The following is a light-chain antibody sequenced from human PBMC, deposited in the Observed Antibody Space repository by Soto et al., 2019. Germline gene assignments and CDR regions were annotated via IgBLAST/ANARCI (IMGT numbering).Light chain of an antibody. Sequence: EIVLTQSPGTLSLSPGERATLSCRASQSVTSSYLAWYQRKPGQAPRLLIYGSSSRATGIPDRFSGSGSGTDFRLTISRLEPEDFAVYYCQQYGDSLLTFGGGTRVEMK. J-gene: IGKJ4*01. CDR3: QQYGDSLLT. V-gene: IGKV3-20*01. CDR1: QSVTSSY. CDR2: GSS.